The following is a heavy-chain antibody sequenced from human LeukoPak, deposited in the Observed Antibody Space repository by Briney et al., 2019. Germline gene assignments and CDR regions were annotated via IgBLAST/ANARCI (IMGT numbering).Heavy chain of an antibody. CDR1: GFTFSSYA. Sequence: GGSLRLSCAASGFTFSSYAMTWVRQAPGKGLEWVAAISGSGHNTYYADSVKGRFTISRDNSKNTVYLQMNSLRAEDTALYYCAKWREGTMVYFDYWGQGTLVTVSS. CDR3: AKWREGTMVYFDY. CDR2: ISGSGHNT. V-gene: IGHV3-23*01. D-gene: IGHD3-10*01. J-gene: IGHJ4*02.